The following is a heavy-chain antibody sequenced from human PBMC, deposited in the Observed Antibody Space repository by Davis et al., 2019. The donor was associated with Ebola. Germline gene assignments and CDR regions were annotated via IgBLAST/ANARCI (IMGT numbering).Heavy chain of an antibody. CDR2: ISGSGGST. Sequence: GESLNISCSVSGFMFSSYAMHWVRQAPVTGLEWVSAISGSGGSTYHADSVKGRFTISRDNSKNTLYLQMNSLRAEDTAVYYCARSGEQQLYFDYWGQGTLVTVSS. D-gene: IGHD6-13*01. CDR3: ARSGEQQLYFDY. CDR1: GFMFSSYA. V-gene: IGHV3-23*01. J-gene: IGHJ4*02.